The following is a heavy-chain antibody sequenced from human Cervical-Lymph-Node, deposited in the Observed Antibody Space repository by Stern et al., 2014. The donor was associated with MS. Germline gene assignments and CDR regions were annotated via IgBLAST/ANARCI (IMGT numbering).Heavy chain of an antibody. V-gene: IGHV1-46*01. J-gene: IGHJ4*02. Sequence: VQLVESGAEVKKPGASVKISCKAPGYKFTNYYIHWMRQAPGQGPEWMGMINPSGDSTTYAQKFQGRVTMTRDTSTSTVYMELSRVRSEDAAVYYCASGRLGYWGQGTQVTVSS. CDR1: GYKFTNYY. CDR3: ASGRLGY. CDR2: INPSGDST.